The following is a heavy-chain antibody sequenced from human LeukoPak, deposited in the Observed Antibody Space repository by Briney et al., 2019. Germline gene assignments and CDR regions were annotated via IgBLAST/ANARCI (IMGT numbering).Heavy chain of an antibody. V-gene: IGHV4-4*07. CDR3: ARGIIRSGYYGHYYYYYMDV. D-gene: IGHD3-3*01. Sequence: SETLSLTCTVSGGSISSYYWSWIRQPAGKGLEWIGRIYTSGSTNYNPSLKSRVTMSVDTSKNPFSLKLSSVTAADTAVYYCARGIIRSGYYGHYYYYYMDVWGKGTTVTVSS. J-gene: IGHJ6*03. CDR2: IYTSGST. CDR1: GGSISSYY.